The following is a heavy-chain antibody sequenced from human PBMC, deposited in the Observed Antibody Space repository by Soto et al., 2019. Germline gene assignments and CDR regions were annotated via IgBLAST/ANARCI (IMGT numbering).Heavy chain of an antibody. D-gene: IGHD4-17*01. J-gene: IGHJ5*02. V-gene: IGHV3-66*01. Sequence: EVQLVESGGGLVQPGGSLRLSCAASGFTVSSNYMSWVRQAPGKGLEWVSVIYSGGSTYYADSVKGRFTISRDNSKNTLYLQMNSLRAEDTAVYYCAREPDGDYMGGDNWFDPWGQGTLVTVSS. CDR1: GFTVSSNY. CDR3: AREPDGDYMGGDNWFDP. CDR2: IYSGGST.